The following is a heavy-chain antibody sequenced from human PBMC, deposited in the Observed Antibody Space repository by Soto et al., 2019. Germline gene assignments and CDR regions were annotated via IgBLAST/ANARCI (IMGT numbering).Heavy chain of an antibody. CDR3: ARMSYFYDKWYFDL. CDR1: GASVNNNDYY. CDR2: VYYSGTT. D-gene: IGHD3-22*01. Sequence: PSETLSLTCTVSGASVNNNDYYWSWIRQTPGKGLEWIGYVYYSGTTDYIPSLKSRLSMSIDKSQNQFTLKLNSVTAADTATYYCARMSYFYDKWYFDLWGRGTLVTVSS. V-gene: IGHV4-30-4*01. J-gene: IGHJ2*01.